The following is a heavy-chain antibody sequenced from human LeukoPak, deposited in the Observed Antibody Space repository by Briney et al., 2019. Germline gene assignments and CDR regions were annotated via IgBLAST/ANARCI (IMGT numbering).Heavy chain of an antibody. CDR2: ISAYNGNT. Sequence: ASVKVSCKASGYTFTSYGIRWVRQAPGQGLESMGWISAYNGNTNYAQTLQGRVTMTTDTSTSTAYMELRSRRSDATAVYYCARSPGSSSWSQPPGNFGYWGQGTLVTVSS. CDR3: ARSPGSSSWSQPPGNFGY. J-gene: IGHJ4*02. D-gene: IGHD6-13*01. V-gene: IGHV1-18*04. CDR1: GYTFTSYG.